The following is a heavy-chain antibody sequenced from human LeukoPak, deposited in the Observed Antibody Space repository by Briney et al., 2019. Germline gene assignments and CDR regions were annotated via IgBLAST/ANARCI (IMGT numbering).Heavy chain of an antibody. CDR2: INGYGGST. Sequence: GGSLRLSCAASGFTFVSYWVHWVRQAPGKGLVWVSRINGYGGSTDFADSVKGRFTISRDNAKNTLYLQMNSLRAEDTAVYYCARDAPGNTALDYWGQGTLVTVSS. CDR3: ARDAPGNTALDY. V-gene: IGHV3-74*01. CDR1: GFTFVSYW. D-gene: IGHD5-18*01. J-gene: IGHJ4*02.